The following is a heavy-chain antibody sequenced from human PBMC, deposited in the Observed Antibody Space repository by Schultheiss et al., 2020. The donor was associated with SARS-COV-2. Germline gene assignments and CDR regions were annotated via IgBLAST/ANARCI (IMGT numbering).Heavy chain of an antibody. CDR3: ARGGWYYGSGSYWANYYSYGMDV. CDR2: IIPIFGTT. J-gene: IGHJ6*02. CDR1: GGTFSSYA. Sequence: SVKVSCKASGGTFSSYAISWVRQAPGQGLECMGGIIPIFGTTNYAQKFQGRVTITADESTSTAYMELSSLRSDDTAVYYCARGGWYYGSGSYWANYYSYGMDVWGQGTTVTVSS. D-gene: IGHD3-10*01. V-gene: IGHV1-69*13.